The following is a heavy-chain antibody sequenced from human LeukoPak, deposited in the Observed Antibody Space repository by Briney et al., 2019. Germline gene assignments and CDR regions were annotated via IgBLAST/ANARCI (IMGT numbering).Heavy chain of an antibody. V-gene: IGHV3-21*01. CDR2: ISSSSSYI. CDR3: ARDRIAAAGTGSNWFDP. CDR1: GFTFSNAW. Sequence: PGGSLRLSCAASGFTFSNAWMSWVRQAPGKGLEWVSSISSSSSYIYYADSVKGRFTISRDNAKNSLYLQMNSLRAEDTAVYYCARDRIAAAGTGSNWFDPWGQGTLVTVSS. J-gene: IGHJ5*02. D-gene: IGHD6-13*01.